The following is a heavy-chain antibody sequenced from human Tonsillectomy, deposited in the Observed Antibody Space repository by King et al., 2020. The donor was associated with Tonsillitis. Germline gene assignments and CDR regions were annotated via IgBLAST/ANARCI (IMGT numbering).Heavy chain of an antibody. Sequence: VQLVESGGGLIQPGGSLRLSCAASGFTFSSYAMSWVRQAPGKGLEWVSGISGSGGSKYNADSVKGRFAISRDNSKNTLYLQMNSLRVEDTAVYYCAKDRNFWSPHGMDVWGQGTTVTVSS. V-gene: IGHV3-23*04. CDR1: GFTFSSYA. CDR3: AKDRNFWSPHGMDV. D-gene: IGHD3-3*01. J-gene: IGHJ6*02. CDR2: ISGSGGSK.